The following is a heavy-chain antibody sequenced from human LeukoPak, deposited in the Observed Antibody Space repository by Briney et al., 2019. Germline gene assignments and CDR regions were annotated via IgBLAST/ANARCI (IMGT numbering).Heavy chain of an antibody. J-gene: IGHJ4*02. D-gene: IGHD6-19*01. V-gene: IGHV2-5*02. CDR3: AHRLDSDWAFDY. CDR2: IYWDDDK. Sequence: SGPTLVNPTQTLTLTCTFSGFSLSTSGVCVGWIRQPPGKALEWLALIYWDDDKRYSPSLKSRLTITKDTSKNKVVLTMTNMDPVDTATYYCAHRLDSDWAFDYWGQGTLVTVSS. CDR1: GFSLSTSGVC.